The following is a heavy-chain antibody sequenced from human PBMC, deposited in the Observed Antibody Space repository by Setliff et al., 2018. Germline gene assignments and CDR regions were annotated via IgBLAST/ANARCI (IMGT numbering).Heavy chain of an antibody. D-gene: IGHD2-2*01. CDR3: ARLVRYCTTTSCQRLSGGEY. CDR1: GYIFKSYG. Sequence: GASVKVSCKASGYIFKSYGISWVRQAPGQGLEWMGWISSYNDVTNYAQSFQGRVTMTTDTSKSAAYMDLRGLRSDDTAVYYCARLVRYCTTTSCQRLSGGEYWGQGTLVTVSS. V-gene: IGHV1-18*01. J-gene: IGHJ4*02. CDR2: ISSYNDVT.